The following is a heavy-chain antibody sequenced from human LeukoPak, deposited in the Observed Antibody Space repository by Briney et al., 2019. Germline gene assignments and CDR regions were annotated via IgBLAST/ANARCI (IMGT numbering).Heavy chain of an antibody. V-gene: IGHV3-30-3*01. CDR1: GFTFSSYA. D-gene: IGHD3-22*01. CDR3: AREVGDSSGYYMNYFDY. J-gene: IGHJ4*02. Sequence: GGSLRLSCEASGFTFSSYAMHWVRQAPGKGLEWVAVISYDGSNKYYADSVKGRFTISRDNSKNTMYLKMSSLRAEDTAVYYCAREVGDSSGYYMNYFDYWGQGTLVTVSS. CDR2: ISYDGSNK.